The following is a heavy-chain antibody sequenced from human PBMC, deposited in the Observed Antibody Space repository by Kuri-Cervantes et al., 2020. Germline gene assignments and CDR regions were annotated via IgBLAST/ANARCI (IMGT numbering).Heavy chain of an antibody. D-gene: IGHD2-2*02. CDR2: INQDGSEK. CDR1: GFTFSSYW. V-gene: IGHV3-7*01. J-gene: IGHJ6*02. CDR3: ARDRIYCSSTSCYIGYGMDV. Sequence: GGSLRLSCAASGFTFSSYWMSWVRQAPGKGLEWVANINQDGSEKYYVDSVKGRFTISRDNSKNTLYLQMNSLRAEDTAVYYCARDRIYCSSTSCYIGYGMDVWGQGTTVTVSS.